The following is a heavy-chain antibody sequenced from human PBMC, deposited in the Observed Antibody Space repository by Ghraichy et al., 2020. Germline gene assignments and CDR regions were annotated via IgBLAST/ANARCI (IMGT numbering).Heavy chain of an antibody. D-gene: IGHD1-7*01. J-gene: IGHJ6*02. Sequence: ASVKVSCKASGYTFTGYYMHWVRQAPGQGLEWMGWINPNSGGTNYAQKFQGRVTMTRDTSISTAYMELSRLRSDDTAVYYCATERITGTTDYGMDVWGQGTTVTVSS. CDR1: GYTFTGYY. V-gene: IGHV1-2*02. CDR3: ATERITGTTDYGMDV. CDR2: INPNSGGT.